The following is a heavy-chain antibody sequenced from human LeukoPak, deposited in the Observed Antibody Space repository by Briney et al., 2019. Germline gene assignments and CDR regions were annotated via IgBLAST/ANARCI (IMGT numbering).Heavy chain of an antibody. Sequence: GGSLRLSCAASGFTFSSYAMSWVRQAPGKGLERVSGITGSGGGSGGNTYYADSVKGRFTISRDNSKNTLYLQMNSLRAEDTAVYYCAKEPGPWGQGTLVTVSS. J-gene: IGHJ5*02. CDR2: ITGSGGGSGGNT. D-gene: IGHD1-14*01. CDR3: AKEPGP. CDR1: GFTFSSYA. V-gene: IGHV3-23*01.